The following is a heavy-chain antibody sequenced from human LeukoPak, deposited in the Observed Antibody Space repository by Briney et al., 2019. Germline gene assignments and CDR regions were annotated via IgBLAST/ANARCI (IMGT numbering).Heavy chain of an antibody. CDR1: GGSISSYY. Sequence: PSETLSLTCTVSGGSISSYYWSWIRQPPGKGLEWIGYIYYSGSTNYNPSLKSRVTISVDTSKNQFSLKLSSVTAADTAVYYCARDGAPRGYSYGSNAFDIWGQGTMVTVSS. J-gene: IGHJ3*02. D-gene: IGHD5-18*01. V-gene: IGHV4-59*01. CDR2: IYYSGST. CDR3: ARDGAPRGYSYGSNAFDI.